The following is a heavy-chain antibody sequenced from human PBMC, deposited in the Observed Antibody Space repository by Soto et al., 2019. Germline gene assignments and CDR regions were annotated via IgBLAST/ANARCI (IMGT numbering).Heavy chain of an antibody. D-gene: IGHD3-22*01. Sequence: EVRLLESGGGLAQPGGSLRLSCTTSGFTFDNFAMSWVRQAPGRGLEWVSAISGGGGGTYYADSVEGRFIISRDNSKNTVYLQVNGLRTEDTAVYYCAKDVHYDSSGGLDYLGQGTLVTVSS. V-gene: IGHV3-23*01. CDR3: AKDVHYDSSGGLDY. CDR2: ISGGGGGT. J-gene: IGHJ4*02. CDR1: GFTFDNFA.